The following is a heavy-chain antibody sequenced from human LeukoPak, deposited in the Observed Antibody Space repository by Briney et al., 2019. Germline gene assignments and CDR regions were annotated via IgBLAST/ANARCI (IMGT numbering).Heavy chain of an antibody. CDR1: GGTFSSYA. CDR3: ARALDYGDYGGDY. D-gene: IGHD4-17*01. CDR2: IIPILGIA. J-gene: IGHJ4*02. V-gene: IGHV1-69*04. Sequence: ASVKVSCKASGGTFSSYAISWVRQAPGQGLEWMGRIIPILGIANYAQKFQGRVTITADKSTSTAYMEPSSLRSEDTAVYYCARALDYGDYGGDYWGQGTLVTVSS.